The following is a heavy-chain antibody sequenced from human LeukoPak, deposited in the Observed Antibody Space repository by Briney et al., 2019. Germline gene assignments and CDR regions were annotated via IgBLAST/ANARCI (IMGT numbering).Heavy chain of an antibody. J-gene: IGHJ6*03. CDR2: IYYSGST. V-gene: IGHV4-59*11. D-gene: IGHD4-11*01. CDR3: ARGGHHYSRYYYYYMDV. Sequence: SETLSLTCTVSGGSISSHYWSWIRQPPGKGLEWIGYIYYSGSTNYNPSLKSRVTISVDTSKNQFSLKLSSVTAADTAVYYCARGGHHYSRYYYYYMDVWGKGTTVTVSS. CDR1: GGSISSHY.